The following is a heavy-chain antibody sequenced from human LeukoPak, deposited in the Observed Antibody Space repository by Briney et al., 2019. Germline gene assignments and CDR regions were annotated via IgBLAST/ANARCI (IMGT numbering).Heavy chain of an antibody. CDR1: GGSISSGDYY. J-gene: IGHJ5*02. Sequence: PSETLSLTCTVSGGSISSGDYYWSWIRQPPGKGLEWIGYIYYSGSTYYNPSLKSRVTISVDTSKNQFSLKLSSVTAADTAVYYCARRTANMFWSGYYTGCWFDPWGQGTLVTVSS. CDR3: ARRTANMFWSGYYTGCWFDP. V-gene: IGHV4-30-4*01. D-gene: IGHD3-3*01. CDR2: IYYSGST.